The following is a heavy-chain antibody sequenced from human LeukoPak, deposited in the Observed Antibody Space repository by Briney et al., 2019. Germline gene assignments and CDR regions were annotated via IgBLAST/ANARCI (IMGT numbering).Heavy chain of an antibody. CDR3: ATGIGS. V-gene: IGHV3-7*01. CDR2: IKQDGSEK. Sequence: GGSLRLSCAASGFTFSSYSMNWVRQAPGKGLEWVANIKQDGSEKYYVDSVKGRFTISRDNAKNSLYLQMNSLRAEDTAVYYCATGIGSWGQGTLVTVSS. D-gene: IGHD2-15*01. J-gene: IGHJ5*02. CDR1: GFTFSSYS.